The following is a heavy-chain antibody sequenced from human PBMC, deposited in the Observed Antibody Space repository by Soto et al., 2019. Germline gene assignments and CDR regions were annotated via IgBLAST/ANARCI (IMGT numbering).Heavy chain of an antibody. V-gene: IGHV1-24*01. CDR1: GYTLTEFS. Sequence: SVKVSCKVSGYTLTEFSMHWVRQAPGKGLEWMGGFDPEDGETIYAQKFQGRVTMTEDTSTDTAYMELSSLRSEDTAVYYCATRPNYYGSGVYYFDYWGQGTLVTVSS. CDR3: ATRPNYYGSGVYYFDY. D-gene: IGHD3-10*01. CDR2: FDPEDGET. J-gene: IGHJ4*02.